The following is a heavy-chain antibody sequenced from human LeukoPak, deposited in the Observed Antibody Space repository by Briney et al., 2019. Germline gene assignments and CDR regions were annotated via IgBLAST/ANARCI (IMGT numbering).Heavy chain of an antibody. Sequence: PGGSLRLSCAASGFTFSSYGMHWVRQAPGKGLEWVAFIRYDGGNKYYADSVKGRFTISRDNSKNTLYLQMNSLRAEDTAVYYCANPYSSGWYDLWGQGTLVTVSS. D-gene: IGHD6-19*01. V-gene: IGHV3-30*02. CDR2: IRYDGGNK. CDR1: GFTFSSYG. CDR3: ANPYSSGWYDL. J-gene: IGHJ5*02.